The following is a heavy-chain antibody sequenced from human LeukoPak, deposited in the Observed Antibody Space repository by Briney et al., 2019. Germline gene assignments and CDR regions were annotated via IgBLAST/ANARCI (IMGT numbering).Heavy chain of an antibody. D-gene: IGHD3-16*01. CDR2: ISYDGSNK. J-gene: IGHJ4*02. Sequence: GRSLRLSCAASGFTFSSYGMHWVRQAPGKGLEWVAVISYDGSNKYYADSVKGRFTISRDNSKNTLYLQMNSLRAEDTAVYYCAEDGGAGFDYWGQGTLVTVSS. CDR3: AEDGGAGFDY. V-gene: IGHV3-30*18. CDR1: GFTFSSYG.